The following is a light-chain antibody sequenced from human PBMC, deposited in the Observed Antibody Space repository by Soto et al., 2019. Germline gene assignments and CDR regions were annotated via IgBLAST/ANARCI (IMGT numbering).Light chain of an antibody. Sequence: DIVMTQSPLSLPVTPGEPASISCRSSQSLLHSNGYKNLDWYLQKPGQSPQLLIYWGSNRAYGVPDRFSGSGSGTDFTLKISRVEAEDVAVYYCKQDLKTPYTFGQGTKLEIK. CDR2: WGS. V-gene: IGKV2-28*01. CDR1: QSLLHSNGYKN. CDR3: KQDLKTPYT. J-gene: IGKJ2*01.